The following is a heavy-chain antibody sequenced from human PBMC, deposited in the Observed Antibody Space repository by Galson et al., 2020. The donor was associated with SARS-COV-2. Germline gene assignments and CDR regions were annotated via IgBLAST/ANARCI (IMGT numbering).Heavy chain of an antibody. V-gene: IGHV3-21*01. CDR1: GFTFSSYS. CDR2: ISSSSSYI. D-gene: IGHD6-19*01. J-gene: IGHJ3*02. Sequence: GESLKISCAASGFTFSSYSMNWVRQAPGKGLEWVSSISSSSSYIYYADSVKGRFTISRDNAKNSLYLQMNSLRAEDTAVYYCARDLGIAVASDAFDIWGQGTMVTVSS. CDR3: ARDLGIAVASDAFDI.